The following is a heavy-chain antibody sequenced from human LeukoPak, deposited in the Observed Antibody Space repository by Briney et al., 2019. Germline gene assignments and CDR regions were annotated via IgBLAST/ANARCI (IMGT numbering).Heavy chain of an antibody. J-gene: IGHJ4*02. Sequence: GGSLTLSCTVSGFTITNNLKYWVRQAPGGGVVWVSRIKMDERSAVYADSVKGRFIISRDNGKNTVYLQMNSLRADDTAVYYRATVFKRSSLQDYWGQGTLVTVSS. D-gene: IGHD3-10*01. V-gene: IGHV3-74*03. CDR3: ATVFKRSSLQDY. CDR2: IKMDERSA. CDR1: GFTITNNL.